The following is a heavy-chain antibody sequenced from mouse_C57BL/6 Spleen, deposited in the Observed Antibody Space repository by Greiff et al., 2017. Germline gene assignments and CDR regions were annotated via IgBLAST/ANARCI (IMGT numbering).Heavy chain of an antibody. CDR3: ARRTTVEAMDY. D-gene: IGHD1-1*01. CDR1: GYAFSSSW. J-gene: IGHJ4*01. Sequence: QVQLQQSGPELVKPGASVKISCKASGYAFSSSWMNWVKQRPGKGLEWIGRIYPGDGDTNYNGKFKGKATLTADKSSSTAYMQLSSLTSEDSAVYFCARRTTVEAMDYWGQGTSVTVSS. CDR2: IYPGDGDT. V-gene: IGHV1-82*01.